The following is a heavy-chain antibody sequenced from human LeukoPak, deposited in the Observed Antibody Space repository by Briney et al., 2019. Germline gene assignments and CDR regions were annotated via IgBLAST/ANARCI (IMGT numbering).Heavy chain of an antibody. D-gene: IGHD7-27*01. V-gene: IGHV3-33*01. J-gene: IGHJ4*02. CDR1: GFTFSAYG. CDR2: IWYDGSNK. Sequence: GRSLRLSCAASGFTFSAYGMHWVRQAPGKGLEWVAVIWYDGSNKYSADSVNGRFTISRDNSKNTLYLQMNSLRAEDTAMYYCARDASWGWGYYFDYWGQGTLVTVS. CDR3: ARDASWGWGYYFDY.